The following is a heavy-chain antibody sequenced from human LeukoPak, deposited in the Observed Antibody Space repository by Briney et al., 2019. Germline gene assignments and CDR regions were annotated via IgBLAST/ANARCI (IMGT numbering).Heavy chain of an antibody. CDR3: ARRTAVDGDYFDY. CDR2: AYHNGNT. CDR1: GYSITSDCY. Sequence: SETLSLTCAVSGYSITSDCYSSWIRQPPGKGLEWIGNAYHNGNTYYNPSLKSRVAISLDTSKNQFSLKVTSVTAADTAIYYCARRTAVDGDYFDYWGQGILVTVSS. J-gene: IGHJ4*02. V-gene: IGHV4-38-2*01. D-gene: IGHD6-13*01.